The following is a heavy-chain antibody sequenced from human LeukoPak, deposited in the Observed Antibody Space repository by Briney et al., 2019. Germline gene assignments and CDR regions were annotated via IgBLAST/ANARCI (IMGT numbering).Heavy chain of an antibody. Sequence: SETLSLTCIVSGGSINSYYWSWIRQPPGKGLEWIGYIHYSGSTNYNPSLSGPVTISLDTSKNQFSLRLSSVTAADTAVYYCARDYYDSSGFSYFDSWGRGTLVTVSS. CDR3: ARDYYDSSGFSYFDS. CDR2: IHYSGST. D-gene: IGHD3-22*01. CDR1: GGSINSYY. J-gene: IGHJ4*02. V-gene: IGHV4-59*01.